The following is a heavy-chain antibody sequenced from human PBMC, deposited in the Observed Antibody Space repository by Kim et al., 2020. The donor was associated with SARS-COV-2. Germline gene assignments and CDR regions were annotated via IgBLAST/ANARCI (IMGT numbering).Heavy chain of an antibody. D-gene: IGHD1-1*01. CDR1: GFTFSSYW. J-gene: IGHJ2*01. CDR3: ARDQQLYDF. V-gene: IGHV3-7*03. Sequence: GGSLRLSCAVSGFTFSSYWMSWVRQAPGKGLEWVGKIKEDGSKKYYVDSVKGRFTISRDNAQNSLYLQMNSLRAEDTAVYYCARDQQLYDFWGRGTLVTVSS. CDR2: IKEDGSKK.